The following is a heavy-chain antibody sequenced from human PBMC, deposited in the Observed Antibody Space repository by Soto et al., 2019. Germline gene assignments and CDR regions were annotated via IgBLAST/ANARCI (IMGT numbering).Heavy chain of an antibody. Sequence: SGGSLRLSCAASGFTFSTYAMTWVRQVPGMGLDWVSSISSSGAHTYYADSVKGRFTISRDNSKNTLYLQMNSLRAEDTAIYYCAIVSNSENYGDYWGRGTLVTVSS. CDR3: AIVSNSENYGDY. V-gene: IGHV3-23*01. J-gene: IGHJ4*02. CDR2: ISSSGAHT. D-gene: IGHD1-26*01. CDR1: GFTFSTYA.